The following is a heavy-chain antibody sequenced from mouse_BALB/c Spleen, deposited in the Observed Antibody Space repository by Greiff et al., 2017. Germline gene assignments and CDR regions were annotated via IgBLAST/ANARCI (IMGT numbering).Heavy chain of an antibody. J-gene: IGHJ3*01. CDR3: AREGALRRGAWFAY. V-gene: IGHV5-6-5*01. CDR1: GFTFSSYA. CDR2: ISSGGST. D-gene: IGHD2-12*01. Sequence: EVQLVESGGGLVKPGGSLKLSCAASGFTFSSYAMSWVRQTPEKRLEWVASISSGGSTYYPDSVKGRFTISRDNARNILYLQMSSLRSEDTAMYYCAREGALRRGAWFAYWGQGTLVTVSA.